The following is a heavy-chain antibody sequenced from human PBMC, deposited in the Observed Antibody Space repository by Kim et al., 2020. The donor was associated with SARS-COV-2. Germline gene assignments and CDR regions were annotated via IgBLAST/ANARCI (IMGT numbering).Heavy chain of an antibody. D-gene: IGHD3-10*01. V-gene: IGHV4-31*02. CDR3: ARVELLWFGELLQNRDAFDI. Sequence: RVTISVDTSKNQFSLKLSSVTAADTAVYYCARVELLWFGELLQNRDAFDIWGQGTMVTVSS. J-gene: IGHJ3*02.